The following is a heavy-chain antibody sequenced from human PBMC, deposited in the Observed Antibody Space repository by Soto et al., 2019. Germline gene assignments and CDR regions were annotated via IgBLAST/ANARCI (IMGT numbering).Heavy chain of an antibody. CDR1: GGTFSSYA. D-gene: IGHD6-13*01. Sequence: QVQLVQSGAEVKKPGSSVKVSCKASGGTFSSYAISWVRQAPGQGLEWMGGIIPIFGTANYAQKFQGRVTITADESTSTAYRELSSLRSEDTAVYYCAGATGYSSSWPKQYWYFDLWGRGTLVTVSS. J-gene: IGHJ2*01. CDR3: AGATGYSSSWPKQYWYFDL. V-gene: IGHV1-69*12. CDR2: IIPIFGTA.